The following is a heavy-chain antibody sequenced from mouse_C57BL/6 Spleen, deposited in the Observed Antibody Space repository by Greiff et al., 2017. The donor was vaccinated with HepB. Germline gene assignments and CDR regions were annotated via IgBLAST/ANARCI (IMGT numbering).Heavy chain of an antibody. CDR3: ARSGRLDGSSEGDY. D-gene: IGHD1-1*01. J-gene: IGHJ4*01. CDR1: GFSLSTSGMG. V-gene: IGHV8-12*01. CDR2: IYWDDDK. Sequence: QVTLKVSGPGILQSSQTLSLTCSFSGFSLSTSGMGVSWIRQPSGQGLDWLAHIYWDDDKRYNPSLKSRPTIAKDTSRNQVFLKSTSVDTADTATYYCARSGRLDGSSEGDYWGQGTSVTVSS.